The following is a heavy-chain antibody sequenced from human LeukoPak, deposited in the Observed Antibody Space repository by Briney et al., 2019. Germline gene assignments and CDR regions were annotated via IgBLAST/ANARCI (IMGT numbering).Heavy chain of an antibody. J-gene: IGHJ4*02. V-gene: IGHV3-7*05. Sequence: GGSLRLSCAASGFTCSSYWMSWVRQAPGKGLEWVANIKQDGSEKYYVDSVKGRFTISRDNAKNSLYLQMNSLRAEDTAVYYCASGNDYGDYCDYWGQGTLVTVSS. D-gene: IGHD4-17*01. CDR1: GFTCSSYW. CDR3: ASGNDYGDYCDY. CDR2: IKQDGSEK.